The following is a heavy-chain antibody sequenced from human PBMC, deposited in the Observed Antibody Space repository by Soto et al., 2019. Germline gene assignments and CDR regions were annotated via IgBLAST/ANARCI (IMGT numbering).Heavy chain of an antibody. CDR1: GYTFTSYG. Sequence: GASVKVSCKASGYTFTSYGISWVRQAPGQGLEWMGWISAYNGNTNYAQKLQGRVTMTTDTSTSTAYMELRSLRSDDTAVYYCATNIVGATNLIWQHFDCWGQGTLVTVSS. D-gene: IGHD1-26*01. J-gene: IGHJ4*02. V-gene: IGHV1-18*01. CDR2: ISAYNGNT. CDR3: ATNIVGATNLIWQHFDC.